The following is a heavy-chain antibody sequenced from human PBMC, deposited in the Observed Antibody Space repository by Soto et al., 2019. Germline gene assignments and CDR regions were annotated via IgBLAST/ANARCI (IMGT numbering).Heavy chain of an antibody. CDR1: RDTFTSYY. D-gene: IGHD3-3*01. V-gene: IGHV1-46*01. Sequence: QVQLVQSGAEVKKPGASVRVSCKAPRDTFTSYYINWVRQAPGQGLEWMGIINPNGGSTIYAQQFWGTETKNRDTATCTVYMERRSMRTNATGFYFCARSSGGNFGIIIEGSNWFAPWGQGTLVSVSS. J-gene: IGHJ5*02. CDR3: ARSSGGNFGIIIEGSNWFAP. CDR2: INPNGGST.